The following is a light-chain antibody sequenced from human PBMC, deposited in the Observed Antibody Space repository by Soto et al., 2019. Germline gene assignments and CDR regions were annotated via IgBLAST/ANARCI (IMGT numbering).Light chain of an antibody. V-gene: IGKV1-5*03. J-gene: IGKJ1*01. Sequence: DIQMTQAPSTLSASVGDRVTITCLAMQTISTLLAWYQQRPGKAPNLLIYKASSLESGVPSRFRGSGSGTEFTLTISSLQPDDFATYFCQQYSTYPWTFGQGTKVEFK. CDR3: QQYSTYPWT. CDR1: QTISTL. CDR2: KAS.